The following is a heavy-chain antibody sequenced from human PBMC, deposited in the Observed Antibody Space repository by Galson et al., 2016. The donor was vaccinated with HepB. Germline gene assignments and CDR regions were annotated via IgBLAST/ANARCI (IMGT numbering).Heavy chain of an antibody. J-gene: IGHJ5*02. CDR3: ARGPTVTFYGGSTRFDL. CDR1: GFAVNSDY. D-gene: IGHD2-21*02. V-gene: IGHV3-53*01. CDR2: IYSGGRT. Sequence: SLRLSCAVSGFAVNSDYMNWIRQAPGKGLEWISVIYSGGRTTYGDSVKGRFTISRDRSKNTLSLQMNSLRAEDTAVYYCARGPTVTFYGGSTRFDLWGQGTVVTVSS.